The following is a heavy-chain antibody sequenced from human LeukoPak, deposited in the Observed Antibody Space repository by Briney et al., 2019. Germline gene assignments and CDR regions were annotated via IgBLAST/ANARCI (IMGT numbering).Heavy chain of an antibody. Sequence: GGSLRLSRAASGFTLSAYSMSWVRQAPGKGLEWVANIKQDGSEKYYVGSVKGRFTISRDNAKNSLYLQMNSLRAEDTAVYYCARDPGPRVPPGSYSDYWGQGTLVTVSS. J-gene: IGHJ4*02. CDR3: ARDPGPRVPPGSYSDY. V-gene: IGHV3-7*01. CDR2: IKQDGSEK. CDR1: GFTLSAYS. D-gene: IGHD1-26*01.